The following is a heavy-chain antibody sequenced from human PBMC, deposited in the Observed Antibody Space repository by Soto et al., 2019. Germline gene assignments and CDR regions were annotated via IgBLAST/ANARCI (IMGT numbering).Heavy chain of an antibody. J-gene: IGHJ4*02. CDR1: VYSFACYY. CDR3: ATSRISIAVAGETEYYFDY. Sequence: XSVNVSCQASVYSFACYYMHWVRQAPGQGLEWMGWINPNSGDTNYTQKFQGWVTMTRDTSISTAYMELSRLRSDDTAVYYCATSRISIAVAGETEYYFDYWGQGTPGTVSS. CDR2: INPNSGDT. D-gene: IGHD6-19*01. V-gene: IGHV1-2*04.